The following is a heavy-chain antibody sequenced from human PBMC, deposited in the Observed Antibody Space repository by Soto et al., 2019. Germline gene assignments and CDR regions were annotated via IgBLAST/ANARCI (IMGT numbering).Heavy chain of an antibody. V-gene: IGHV4-31*02. J-gene: IGHJ5*02. CDR2: IYYTGRT. CDR3: AIDVTSIHNCFVL. Sequence: QVQLQESGPGLVKPSQTLSLTCTVSGGSLKSGGYYWSWIRQHPGRGLEWIGYIYYTGRTYYNPSLESRVTFSVDTSENQLSLNLRSVTAADTAVYYCAIDVTSIHNCFVLWAYGTLVTV. D-gene: IGHD2-2*01. CDR1: GGSLKSGGYY.